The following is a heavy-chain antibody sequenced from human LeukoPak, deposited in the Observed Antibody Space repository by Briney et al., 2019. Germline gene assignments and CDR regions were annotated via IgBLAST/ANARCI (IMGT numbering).Heavy chain of an antibody. CDR2: IESKTDGGTT. CDR3: TTYGSGRKFDY. D-gene: IGHD3-10*01. Sequence: GGSLRLSCAASGFSFSDAWMSWVRQIPGKGLEWVGRIESKTDGGTTDYAAPVKGRFTISRDDSTNTLYLQMNTLKSEDTAVYYCTTYGSGRKFDYWGQGILVTVSS. J-gene: IGHJ4*02. CDR1: GFSFSDAW. V-gene: IGHV3-15*04.